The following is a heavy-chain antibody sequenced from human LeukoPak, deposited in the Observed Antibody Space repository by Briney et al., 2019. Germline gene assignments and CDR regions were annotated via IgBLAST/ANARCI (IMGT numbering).Heavy chain of an antibody. CDR3: ARDYRYAFDN. CDR1: GFTFSDYS. Sequence: GGSLRLSCAASGFTFSDYSMNWVRQAPGKGLEWISYIGIDSGKTKYADSVKGRFTISGDKAKSSLYLQMSSLRVEDTAVYYCARDYRYAFDNWGQGTLVTVSS. J-gene: IGHJ4*02. V-gene: IGHV3-48*01. D-gene: IGHD1-1*01. CDR2: IGIDSGKT.